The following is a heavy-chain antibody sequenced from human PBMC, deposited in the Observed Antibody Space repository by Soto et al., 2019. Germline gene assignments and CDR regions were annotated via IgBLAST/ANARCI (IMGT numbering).Heavy chain of an antibody. J-gene: IGHJ4*02. V-gene: IGHV4-59*01. CDR1: GCSISSYY. CDR2: IYCSGST. Sequence: SETLSLTCTVSGCSISSYYWSWIRQPPGKGLEWIGYIYCSGSTNYNPSLKSRVTISVDTSKNQFSLKLSSVTAADTAVYYCARTEPRYCSGCSCYPGYFAYSGQRTLVPVAS. D-gene: IGHD2-15*01. CDR3: ARTEPRYCSGCSCYPGYFAY.